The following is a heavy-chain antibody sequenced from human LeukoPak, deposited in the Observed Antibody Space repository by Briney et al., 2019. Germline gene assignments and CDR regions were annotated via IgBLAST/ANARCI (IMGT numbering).Heavy chain of an antibody. D-gene: IGHD2-8*01. CDR1: GFTFSSYS. Sequence: PGGSLRLSCAASGFTFSSYSMNWVRQAPGKGLEWGSSISSSSSYIYYADSVKGRFTISRDNAKNSLYLQMNSLRAEDTAVYYCASKGRTNGSPWGFPWGQGTLVTVSS. V-gene: IGHV3-21*01. CDR3: ASKGRTNGSPWGFP. CDR2: ISSSSSYI. J-gene: IGHJ5*02.